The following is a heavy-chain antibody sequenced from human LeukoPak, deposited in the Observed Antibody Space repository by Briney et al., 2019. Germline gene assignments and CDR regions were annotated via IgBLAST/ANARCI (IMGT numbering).Heavy chain of an antibody. D-gene: IGHD6-6*01. V-gene: IGHV1-69*05. Sequence: SVKVSCKASGGTFSSYAISWVRQSPGQGLEWMGRIIPIFGTANYAQKFQGRVTITTDESTSTAYMELSSLRSEDTAVYYCVSSIAARPGDYWGQGTLVTVSS. J-gene: IGHJ4*02. CDR1: GGTFSSYA. CDR3: VSSIAARPGDY. CDR2: IIPIFGTA.